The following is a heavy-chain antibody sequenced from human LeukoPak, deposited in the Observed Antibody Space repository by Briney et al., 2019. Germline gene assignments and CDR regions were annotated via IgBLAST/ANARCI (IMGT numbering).Heavy chain of an antibody. CDR1: GFTFSNAW. CDR2: ISYDGSNK. Sequence: GGSLRLSCAASGFTFSNAWMSWVRQAPGKGLEWVAVISYDGSNKYYADSVKGRFTISRDNSKNTLYLQMNSLRAEDTAVYYCATSIVVVITTHDAFDIWGQGTMVTVSS. CDR3: ATSIVVVITTHDAFDI. D-gene: IGHD3-22*01. J-gene: IGHJ3*02. V-gene: IGHV3-30*03.